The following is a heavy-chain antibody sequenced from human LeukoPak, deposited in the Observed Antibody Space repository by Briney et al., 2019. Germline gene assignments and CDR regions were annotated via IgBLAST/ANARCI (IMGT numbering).Heavy chain of an antibody. V-gene: IGHV4-30-4*01. CDR1: GDSISSGNYY. Sequence: PSETLSLTCTVSGDSISSGNYYWTWIRQPPGKGLEWIGYIYNSGSTYYNPSLESRVTISVDTSKNQVSLKLNSVTAADTAVYYCARDGNPYYYDNGVLDAFDIWGQGTMVTVSS. J-gene: IGHJ3*02. CDR2: IYNSGST. CDR3: ARDGNPYYYDNGVLDAFDI. D-gene: IGHD3-22*01.